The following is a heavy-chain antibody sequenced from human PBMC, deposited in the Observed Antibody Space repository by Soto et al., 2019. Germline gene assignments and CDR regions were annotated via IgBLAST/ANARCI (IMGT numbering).Heavy chain of an antibody. Sequence: GGSLRLSWAAYGFTFSSCVMSWVRQAPGKGLEWVANIKQDGSEKYYVDSVEGRFTISRDNAKNSLYLQMNSLRAEDTAVYYCARPLGGVIVYFDYWGQGTLVTSPQ. CDR2: IKQDGSEK. J-gene: IGHJ4*02. D-gene: IGHD3-16*02. CDR1: GFTFSSCV. V-gene: IGHV3-7*01. CDR3: ARPLGGVIVYFDY.